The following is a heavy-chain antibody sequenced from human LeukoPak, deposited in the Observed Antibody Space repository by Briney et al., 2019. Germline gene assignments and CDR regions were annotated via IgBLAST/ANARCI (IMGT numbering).Heavy chain of an antibody. D-gene: IGHD5-12*01. J-gene: IGHJ4*02. Sequence: SETLSLTCTVSGGSISSYYWSWIRQPPGKGLEWIGYIYYSGSTNYNPSLKSRVTISVDTSKNQFSLELSSVTAADTAVYYCARRGPYSGYDYDYWGQGTLVTVSS. CDR3: ARRGPYSGYDYDY. CDR1: GGSISSYY. CDR2: IYYSGST. V-gene: IGHV4-59*01.